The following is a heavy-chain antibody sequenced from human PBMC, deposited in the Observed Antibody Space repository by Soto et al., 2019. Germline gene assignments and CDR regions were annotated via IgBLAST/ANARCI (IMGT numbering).Heavy chain of an antibody. D-gene: IGHD3-3*01. CDR2: FIPIFGTA. V-gene: IGHV1-69*13. Sequence: SVKVSCKASGGAFTNSVVSWVRQAPGQGLEWMGGFIPIFGTANYAQKFQGRVTIIADESTSTAYMELTSLRFEDTAVYYCARAPILVGVTPYENYFDYWGPGTLVTVSS. CDR1: GGAFTNSV. CDR3: ARAPILVGVTPYENYFDY. J-gene: IGHJ4*02.